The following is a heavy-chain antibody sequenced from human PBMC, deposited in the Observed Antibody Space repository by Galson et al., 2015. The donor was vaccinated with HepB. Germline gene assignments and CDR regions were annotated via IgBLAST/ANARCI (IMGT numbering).Heavy chain of an antibody. CDR2: ISWNVDN. CDR3: AHWAVRGAPMSY. CDR1: GFSLTTSGVS. Sequence: PALVKPTQTLTLTCTFSGFSLTTSGVSVGWIRQPPGKALEWLALISWNVDNRYSPSLMSRLAITKDTPKTQVVFTMTNMDPMDTATYYCAHWAVRGAPMSYWGQGTLVTVSS. D-gene: IGHD1-26*01. V-gene: IGHV2-5*01. J-gene: IGHJ4*02.